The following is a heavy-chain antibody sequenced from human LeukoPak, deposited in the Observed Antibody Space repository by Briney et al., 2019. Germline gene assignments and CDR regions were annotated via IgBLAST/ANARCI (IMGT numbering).Heavy chain of an antibody. D-gene: IGHD6-13*01. CDR2: VYPGDSDT. Sequence: GESLKISCKGSGYSFASYWIGWVRQMPGKGLEWMGVVYPGDSDTRYSPSFQGQVTISADKSISTAYLQWSSLKASDTAMYYCARRDMYSSSLLGAFDIWGQGTMVTVSS. CDR1: GYSFASYW. V-gene: IGHV5-51*01. CDR3: ARRDMYSSSLLGAFDI. J-gene: IGHJ3*02.